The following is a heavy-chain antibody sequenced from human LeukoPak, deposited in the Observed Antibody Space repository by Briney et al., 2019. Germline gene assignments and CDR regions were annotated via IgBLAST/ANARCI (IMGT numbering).Heavy chain of an antibody. J-gene: IGHJ4*02. V-gene: IGHV1-69*02. Sequence: GASVKVSCKASGGTFSSYTISWVRQAPGQGLEWMGRIIPILGIANYVQKFQGRVTITADKSTSTAYMELSSLRSEDTAVYYCARRSGSYMRDYWGQGTLVTVSS. CDR2: IIPILGIA. CDR1: GGTFSSYT. D-gene: IGHD3-10*01. CDR3: ARRSGSYMRDY.